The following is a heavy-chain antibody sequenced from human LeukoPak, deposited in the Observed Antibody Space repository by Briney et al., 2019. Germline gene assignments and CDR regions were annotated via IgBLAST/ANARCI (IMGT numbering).Heavy chain of an antibody. D-gene: IGHD6-13*01. J-gene: IGHJ5*02. CDR2: INPSGGST. CDR1: GYTLTSYY. V-gene: IGHV1-46*01. CDR3: ARDFWGIAAAGTQNWFDP. Sequence: ASVKVSCKASGYTLTSYYMHWVRQAPGQGLEWMGIINPSGGSTSYAQKFQGRVTMTRDTSTSTVYMELSSLRSEDTAVYYCARDFWGIAAAGTQNWFDPWGQGTLVTVSS.